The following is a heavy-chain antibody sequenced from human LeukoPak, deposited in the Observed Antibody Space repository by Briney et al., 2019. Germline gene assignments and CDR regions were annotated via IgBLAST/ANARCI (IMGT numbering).Heavy chain of an antibody. J-gene: IGHJ5*02. D-gene: IGHD3-10*01. V-gene: IGHV1-46*03. Sequence: ASVKVSCKASGYTFTSYYMHWVRRAPGQGLEWMGIINPSGGSTSYAQKFQGRVTMTRDTSTSTVYMELSSLRSEDSAVYYCARDVLLWFGEEDWFDPWGQGTLVTVSS. CDR2: INPSGGST. CDR3: ARDVLLWFGEEDWFDP. CDR1: GYTFTSYY.